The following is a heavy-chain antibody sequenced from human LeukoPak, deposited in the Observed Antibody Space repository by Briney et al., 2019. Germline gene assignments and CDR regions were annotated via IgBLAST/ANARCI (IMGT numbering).Heavy chain of an antibody. CDR2: IRYDGSNK. CDR3: AKDLRDSSGWTFDY. D-gene: IGHD6-19*01. J-gene: IGHJ4*02. V-gene: IGHV3-30*02. Sequence: GGSLRLSCAASGFTFSSYGMHWVRQAPGKGLEWVAFIRYDGSNKYYADSVKGRFTISRDNSKNTLYLQMNSLRAEDPAVYYCAKDLRDSSGWTFDYWGQGTLVTVSS. CDR1: GFTFSSYG.